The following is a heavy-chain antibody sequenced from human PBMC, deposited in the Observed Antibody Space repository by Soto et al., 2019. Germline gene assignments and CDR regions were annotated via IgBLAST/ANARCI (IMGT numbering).Heavy chain of an antibody. J-gene: IGHJ6*02. V-gene: IGHV3-30-3*01. Sequence: QVQLVESGGGVVQPGRSLRLSCAASGFTFSSYAMHWVRQAPGKGLEWVAVISYDGSNKYYADSVKGRFTISRDNYKNTLYLQMNSLSAADTAVYYCARDYYRFNSGYGFSMDVWGQGTTVTVSS. CDR3: ARDYYRFNSGYGFSMDV. CDR2: ISYDGSNK. D-gene: IGHD5-12*01. CDR1: GFTFSSYA.